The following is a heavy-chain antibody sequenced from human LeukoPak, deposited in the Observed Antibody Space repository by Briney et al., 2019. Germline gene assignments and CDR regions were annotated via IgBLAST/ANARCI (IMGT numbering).Heavy chain of an antibody. D-gene: IGHD3-22*01. CDR2: FYYTGST. CDR1: GGSISSSSYY. CDR3: ASQNYYDGSGFGY. V-gene: IGHV4-39*01. Sequence: SETLSLTCSVSGGSISSSSYYWGWIRQPLGKGLEWIGNFYYTGSTYYNPSLKSRVTISVDTSKNQFSLKLSSVTAADTAVYYCASQNYYDGSGFGYWGQGTLVTVSS. J-gene: IGHJ4*02.